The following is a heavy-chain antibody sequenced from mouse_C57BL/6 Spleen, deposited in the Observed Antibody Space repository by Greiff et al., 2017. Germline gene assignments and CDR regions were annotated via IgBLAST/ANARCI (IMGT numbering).Heavy chain of an antibody. CDR3: ARDAGGGAMDY. V-gene: IGHV7-1*01. J-gene: IGHJ4*01. CDR2: SRNKANDYTT. Sequence: EVNVVESGGGLVQSGRSLRLSCATSGFTFSDFYMEWVRQAPGKGLEWIAASRNKANDYTTEYSASVKGRFIVSRDTSQSILYLQMNALRAEDTAIYYCARDAGGGAMDYWGQGTSVTVSS. CDR1: GFTFSDFY.